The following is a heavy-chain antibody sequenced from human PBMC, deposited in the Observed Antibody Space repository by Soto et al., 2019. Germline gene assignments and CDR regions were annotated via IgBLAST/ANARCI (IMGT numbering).Heavy chain of an antibody. J-gene: IGHJ4*02. D-gene: IGHD2-2*01. CDR2: IYSGAGT. CDR3: AREGPGSSTSFDY. V-gene: IGHV3-66*01. CDR1: GFNVSSTS. Sequence: VQLVESGGGLVQPGGSLRLSCAASGFNVSSTSMSWVRQAPGKGLEWVSVIYSGAGTHYAGSVKGRFTISRDTSKNTLYLQMNSLRVEETAVYYCAREGPGSSTSFDYWGQGTLVTVSS.